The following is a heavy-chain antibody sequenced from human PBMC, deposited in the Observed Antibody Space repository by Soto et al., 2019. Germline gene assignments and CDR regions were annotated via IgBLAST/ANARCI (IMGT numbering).Heavy chain of an antibody. CDR2: MNPNSGNT. CDR3: ERGHRYALDI. J-gene: IGHJ3*02. Sequence: ASVKVSCKASGYTFTSYDINWVRQATGQGLEWMGWMNPNSGNTGYAHKFQGRVTMTRNTSISTAYMEVSSLRSEDTAVHYCERGHRYALDIWGQGTMVTVS. CDR1: GYTFTSYD. V-gene: IGHV1-8*01.